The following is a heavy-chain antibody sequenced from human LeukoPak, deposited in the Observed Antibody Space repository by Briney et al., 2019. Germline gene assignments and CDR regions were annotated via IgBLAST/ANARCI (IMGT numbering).Heavy chain of an antibody. V-gene: IGHV5-10-1*01. Sequence: TGGAREISGKGSGSRFTSYWISGARQMHGKGLGGMGRIDPSDSYTNYSPSFQGHVTISADKSISTAYLQWSSLKASDTAMYYCARPVGSWNDAWFDPWGQGTLVTVSS. D-gene: IGHD1-1*01. CDR3: ARPVGSWNDAWFDP. J-gene: IGHJ5*02. CDR2: IDPSDSYT. CDR1: GSRFTSYW.